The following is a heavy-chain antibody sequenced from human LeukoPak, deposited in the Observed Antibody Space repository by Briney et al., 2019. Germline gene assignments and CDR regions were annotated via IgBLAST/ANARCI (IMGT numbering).Heavy chain of an antibody. CDR2: ISGSGGST. V-gene: IGHV3-23*01. Sequence: SGGSLRLSCAASGFTFSRYWMSWVRQAPGKGLEWVSAISGSGGSTYYADSVKGRFTISRDNSKNTLYLQMNSLRAEDTAVYYCAKVYYYGSGSYYNNDYWGQGTLVTVSS. CDR1: GFTFSRYW. D-gene: IGHD3-10*01. J-gene: IGHJ4*02. CDR3: AKVYYYGSGSYYNNDY.